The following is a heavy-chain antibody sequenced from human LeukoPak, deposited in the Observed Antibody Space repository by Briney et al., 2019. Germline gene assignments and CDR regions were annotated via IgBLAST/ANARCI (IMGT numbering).Heavy chain of an antibody. J-gene: IGHJ4*02. D-gene: IGHD3-22*01. Sequence: PSETLSLTCTVSGGSISSSSYYWSWIRQPPGKGLEWIGYIYYSGSTNYNPSLKSRVTISVDTSKNQFSLKLSSVTAADTAVYYCAGEGYDSSGYYFDYWGQGTLVTVSS. CDR1: GGSISSSSYY. CDR3: AGEGYDSSGYYFDY. CDR2: IYYSGST. V-gene: IGHV4-61*01.